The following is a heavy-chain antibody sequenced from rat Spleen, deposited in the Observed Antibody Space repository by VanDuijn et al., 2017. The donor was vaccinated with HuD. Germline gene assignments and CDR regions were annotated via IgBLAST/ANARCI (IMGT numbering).Heavy chain of an antibody. CDR3: TREPPIYYYSGGDY. J-gene: IGHJ2*01. CDR2: ISTSGGST. Sequence: EVQLVESGGGLVQPGRSLKLSCAASGFTFSDYGVAWVRQAPTKGLEWVATISTSGGSTYYRDSVKGRFTISRDNAKSTLYLQMNSLRSEDTATYYCTREPPIYYYSGGDYWGQGVMVTVSS. CDR1: GFTFSDYG. V-gene: IGHV5-29*01. D-gene: IGHD1-1*01.